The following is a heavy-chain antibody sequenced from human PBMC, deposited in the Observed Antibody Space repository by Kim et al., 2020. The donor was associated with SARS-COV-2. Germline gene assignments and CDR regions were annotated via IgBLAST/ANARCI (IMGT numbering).Heavy chain of an antibody. CDR2: IYNDGSNK. J-gene: IGHJ6*02. V-gene: IGHV3-30*18. CDR3: AKEEGSGYSSGWTYYYYGMDV. CDR1: GFPFSSYG. D-gene: IGHD6-19*01. Sequence: GGSLRLSCAASGFPFSSYGMNWVRQAPGKGLEWVAVIYNDGSNKNYEASWKGGFTISRENSKNTLYLQMNSLRAEDTAVYYCAKEEGSGYSSGWTYYYYGMDVWGQGTTVTVSS.